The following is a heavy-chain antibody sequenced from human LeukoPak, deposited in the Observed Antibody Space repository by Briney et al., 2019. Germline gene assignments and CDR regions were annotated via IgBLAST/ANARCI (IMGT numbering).Heavy chain of an antibody. D-gene: IGHD3-10*01. Sequence: PSETLSLTCTVSGGSISSYYWSWIRQPAGKGLEWIGTLSYSAHTFYSSSLKSRVTISGDTSKNQFSLILTSVTAADTAVYYCARHKGPHIIRGVLRNNWFDPWGQGTLVTVSS. CDR3: ARHKGPHIIRGVLRNNWFDP. J-gene: IGHJ5*02. CDR1: GGSISSYY. CDR2: LSYSAHT. V-gene: IGHV4-59*05.